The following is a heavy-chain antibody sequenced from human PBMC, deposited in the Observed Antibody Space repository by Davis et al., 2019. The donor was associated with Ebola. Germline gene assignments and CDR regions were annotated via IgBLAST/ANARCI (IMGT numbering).Heavy chain of an antibody. CDR1: GGSISSSSYY. Sequence: PSETLSLTCTVSGGSISSSSYYWGWIRQPPGKGPEWIGSFYYSGSTYYNPSLKSRVTISVDTSKNQFSLTLTSVTAADTAVYYCARRASNYNYFDSWGQGTLVTVSS. V-gene: IGHV4-39*07. J-gene: IGHJ4*02. CDR3: ARRASNYNYFDS. CDR2: FYYSGST. D-gene: IGHD4-11*01.